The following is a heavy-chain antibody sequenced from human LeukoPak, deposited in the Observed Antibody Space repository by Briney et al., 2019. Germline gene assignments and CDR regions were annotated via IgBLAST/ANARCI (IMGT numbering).Heavy chain of an antibody. D-gene: IGHD2-15*01. J-gene: IGHJ3*02. CDR2: IHHSGSA. Sequence: SETLSLTCTVSGGSISSSSYYWGWIRQPPGKGLEWIGSIHHSGSAYYNPSLKSRVTISVDTSKNQFSLKLSSVTAADTAVYYCARELGYCSGGSCTLGAFDIWGQGTMVTVSS. CDR1: GGSISSSSYY. V-gene: IGHV4-39*07. CDR3: ARELGYCSGGSCTLGAFDI.